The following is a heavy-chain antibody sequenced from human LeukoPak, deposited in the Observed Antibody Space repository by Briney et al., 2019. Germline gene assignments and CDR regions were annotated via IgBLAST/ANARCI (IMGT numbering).Heavy chain of an antibody. Sequence: GGSLRLSCAASGFTFSNAWMSWVRQAPGKGLEWVGRIKSKTDGGRTDYAAPVKGRFTISRDDSKNTLYLQMNSLKTEDTAVYYCTTRLTVTFGGVIVFDYWGQGTLVTVSS. D-gene: IGHD3-16*02. V-gene: IGHV3-15*01. CDR1: GFTFSNAW. CDR3: TTRLTVTFGGVIVFDY. J-gene: IGHJ4*02. CDR2: IKSKTDGGRT.